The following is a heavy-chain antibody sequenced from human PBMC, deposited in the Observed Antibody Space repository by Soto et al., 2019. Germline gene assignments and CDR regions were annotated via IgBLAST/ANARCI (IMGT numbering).Heavy chain of an antibody. CDR1: GGSISSSSYY. CDR2: IYYSGST. Sequence: QLQLQESGPGLVKPSETLSLTCTVSGGSISSSSYYWGWIRQPPGKGLEWIGSIYYSGSTYYNPSLKSRVTISVDTSKNQFSLKLSSVTAADTAVYYCARHEYQLLSFWFDPWGQGTLVTASS. CDR3: ARHEYQLLSFWFDP. J-gene: IGHJ5*02. V-gene: IGHV4-39*01. D-gene: IGHD2-2*01.